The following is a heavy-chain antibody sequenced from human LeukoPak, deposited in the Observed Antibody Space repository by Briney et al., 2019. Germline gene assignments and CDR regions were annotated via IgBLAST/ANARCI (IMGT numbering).Heavy chain of an antibody. Sequence: GGSLRLSCAASGFTFTNYVMNWVRQAPGRGLDWVALIRYDGSDADYADSVKGRFTISKDYSKNTVYLQMNSLKIEDTAVYFCAKEGSSGWYSRYFFDYWGQGILVTVSS. V-gene: IGHV3-30*02. CDR1: GFTFTNYV. CDR3: AKEGSSGWYSRYFFDY. J-gene: IGHJ4*02. CDR2: IRYDGSDA. D-gene: IGHD6-19*01.